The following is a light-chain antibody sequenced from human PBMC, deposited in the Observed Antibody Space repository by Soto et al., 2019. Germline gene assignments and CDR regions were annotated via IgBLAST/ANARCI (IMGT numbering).Light chain of an antibody. CDR3: QQYGSSPGT. V-gene: IGKV3D-20*01. Sequence: VLTQSPVTLSLSPGARATLSCAASQSVSSNYLAWYQQKPGLAPRLLIYDASNRATGIPDRFSGSGSGTDFTLTISRLEPEDCAAHHCQQYGSSPGTFGQGTKLEI. CDR1: QSVSSNY. CDR2: DAS. J-gene: IGKJ2*02.